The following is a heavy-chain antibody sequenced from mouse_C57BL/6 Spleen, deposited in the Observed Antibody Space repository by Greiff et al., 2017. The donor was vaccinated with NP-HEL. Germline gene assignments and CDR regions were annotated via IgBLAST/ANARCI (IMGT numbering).Heavy chain of an antibody. D-gene: IGHD3-2*02. V-gene: IGHV1-59*01. Sequence: VQLQQPGAELVRPGTSVKLSCKASGYTFTSYWMHWVKQRPGQGLEWIGVIDPSDSYTNYNQKFKGKATLTVDTSSSTAYMQLSSLTSEDSAVYYCARGSGYLYAMDYWGQGTSVTVSS. CDR1: GYTFTSYW. CDR3: ARGSGYLYAMDY. CDR2: IDPSDSYT. J-gene: IGHJ4*01.